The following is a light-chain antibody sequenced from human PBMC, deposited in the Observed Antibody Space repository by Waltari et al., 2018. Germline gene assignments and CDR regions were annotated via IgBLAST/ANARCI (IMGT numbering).Light chain of an antibody. Sequence: QSALTQPASVSGSPGESITISCTGTRNDVGNYPLVSWYQQHTDKAPKLIIFEVTKRPSRVSNRFSGSKSGNTASLTISGLQAEDEADYYCCSYAGTTSIYVFGSGTKVTVL. CDR2: EVT. V-gene: IGLV2-23*02. J-gene: IGLJ1*01. CDR1: RNDVGNYPL. CDR3: CSYAGTTSIYV.